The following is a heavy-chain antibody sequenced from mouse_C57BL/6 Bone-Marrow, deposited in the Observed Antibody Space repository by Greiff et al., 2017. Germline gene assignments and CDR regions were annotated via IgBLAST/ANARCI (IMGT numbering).Heavy chain of an antibody. CDR2: INPGSGGT. D-gene: IGHD1-1*01. Sequence: VQLQQSGAELVRPGTSVKVSCKASGYAFTNYLIEWVKQRPGQGLEWIGVINPGSGGTTYNEKFKGKATLTADKSSSTAYMQLSSLTSEDSAVYFCARSRGCYYGSTDYWGQGTTRTVSS. CDR1: GYAFTNYL. J-gene: IGHJ2*01. V-gene: IGHV1-54*01. CDR3: ARSRGCYYGSTDY.